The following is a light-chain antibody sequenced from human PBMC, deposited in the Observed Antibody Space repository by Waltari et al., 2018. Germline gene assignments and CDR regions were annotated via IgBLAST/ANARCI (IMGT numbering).Light chain of an antibody. V-gene: IGLV2-23*02. CDR3: CSYAGSRSVV. CDR2: EVS. CDR1: TSDVGSSNL. Sequence: QSALTQPASVSASPGQSIPISCTVTTSDVGSSNLVSWYQQHPGKVPKLMISEVSKRPSGVANRFSGSKSGNTASLTISGVQAEDEADYYCCSYAGSRSVVFGGGTKLTVL. J-gene: IGLJ2*01.